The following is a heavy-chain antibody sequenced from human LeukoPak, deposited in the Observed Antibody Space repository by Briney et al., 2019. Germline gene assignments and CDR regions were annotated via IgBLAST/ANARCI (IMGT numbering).Heavy chain of an antibody. V-gene: IGHV5-51*01. J-gene: IGHJ4*02. CDR3: ARSNGDSSSWHFDY. Sequence: GESLKISCKGSGYSSTNYWIGWVRQMPGKGLEWMGIIYPGDSDSRYSPSFQGQVTISADKSISTAYLQWSSLKALDTAMYYCARSNGDSSSWHFDYWGQGTLVTVSS. CDR1: GYSSTNYW. D-gene: IGHD6-13*01. CDR2: IYPGDSDS.